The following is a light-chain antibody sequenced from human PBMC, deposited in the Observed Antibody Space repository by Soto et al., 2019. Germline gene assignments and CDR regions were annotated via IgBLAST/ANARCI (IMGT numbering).Light chain of an antibody. V-gene: IGKV3-20*01. CDR1: QSVGSNY. Sequence: EIVLTQSPGTLSLSPGDRATLSCRASQSVGSNYLAWYQQKPGQAPRLLIYGASNRATGIPDTFSGSGSGTYFDLTISRLEPEEFPVYGRQQYGSEPSSFGVGTKVEMK. CDR3: QQYGSEPSS. J-gene: IGKJ4*01. CDR2: GAS.